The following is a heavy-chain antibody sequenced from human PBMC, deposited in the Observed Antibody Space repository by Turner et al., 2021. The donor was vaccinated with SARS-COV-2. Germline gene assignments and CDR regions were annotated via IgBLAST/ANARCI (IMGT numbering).Heavy chain of an antibody. J-gene: IGHJ6*02. D-gene: IGHD3-16*01. CDR1: GFTFRTYA. CDR2: ISGSGGST. Sequence: EVQLLESGGGLVQPGGSLRLSCAASGFTFRTYAMLWVRQALGKGLEWVSVISGSGGSTSYADSVKGRFTISRDNSNNTLYLQMNSLRAEDTAVYYCAKDTVWGLIYYFYGLDVWGQGTTVTVSS. CDR3: AKDTVWGLIYYFYGLDV. V-gene: IGHV3-23*01.